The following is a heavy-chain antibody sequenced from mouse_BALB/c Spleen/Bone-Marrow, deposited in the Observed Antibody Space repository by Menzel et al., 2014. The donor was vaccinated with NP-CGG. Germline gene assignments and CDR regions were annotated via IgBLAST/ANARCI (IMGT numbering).Heavy chain of an antibody. CDR2: INPDSSTI. CDR1: GFVFSRYW. J-gene: IGHJ2*01. Sequence: EVKVVVSGGGLEQPGGSLKLSCAVSGFVFSRYWMSWVRQAPGKGLEWIGEINPDSSTINYTPSLKDKVIIARDNAKNTLYLQMSKVRSEDTALYYCARQGYYGYSDYWVQGTTRTSSS. CDR3: ARQGYYGYSDY. V-gene: IGHV4-1*02. D-gene: IGHD1-2*01.